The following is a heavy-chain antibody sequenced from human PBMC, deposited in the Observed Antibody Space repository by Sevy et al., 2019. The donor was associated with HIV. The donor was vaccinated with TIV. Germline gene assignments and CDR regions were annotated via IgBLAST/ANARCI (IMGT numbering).Heavy chain of an antibody. CDR2: INHSGGT. V-gene: IGHV4-34*01. D-gene: IGHD2-15*01. CDR1: GGSFSGYY. CDR3: ARHCTGGSCSHAFDI. J-gene: IGHJ3*02. Sequence: SETLSLTCAVYGGSFSGYYWSWIRQPPGKGLEWIGEINHSGGTNYNPSLKSRVTISVDTSKNQFSLKLSSVTAADTVVYYCARHCTGGSCSHAFDIWGQGTMVTVSS.